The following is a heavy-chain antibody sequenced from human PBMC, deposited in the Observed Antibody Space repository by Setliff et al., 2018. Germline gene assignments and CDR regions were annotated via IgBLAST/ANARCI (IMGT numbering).Heavy chain of an antibody. D-gene: IGHD2-15*01. V-gene: IGHV3-11*04. CDR2: ISGSGNTI. CDR3: ARPGGGWRSFDI. CDR1: GFTFSNYY. Sequence: GSLRLSCAASGFTFSNYYMTWIRQAPGKGLEWISYISGSGNTIYYADSVKGRFTISRDKHLLYLQMNSLRAEDTAVYYCARPGGGWRSFDIWGQGTVVTVSS. J-gene: IGHJ3*02.